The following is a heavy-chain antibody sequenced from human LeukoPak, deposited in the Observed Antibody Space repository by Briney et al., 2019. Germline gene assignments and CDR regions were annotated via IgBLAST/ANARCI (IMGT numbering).Heavy chain of an antibody. D-gene: IGHD2-21*02. CDR1: LFTFSSYW. Sequence: GGSLRLSCACSLFTFSSYWMHWVRQAPGKGLVGVSGINSDGSSTSYADSVKGRFTISRNKAKNTLYLQMNSLRAEDTAVYYCARASSCGGDCYSRYFQHWGQGTLVTVSS. V-gene: IGHV3-74*01. J-gene: IGHJ1*01. CDR3: ARASSCGGDCYSRYFQH. CDR2: INSDGSST.